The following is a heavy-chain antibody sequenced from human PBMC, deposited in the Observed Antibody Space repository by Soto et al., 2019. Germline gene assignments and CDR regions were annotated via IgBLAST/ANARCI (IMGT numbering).Heavy chain of an antibody. J-gene: IGHJ4*02. V-gene: IGHV3-23*01. CDR1: GFTFSSYA. Sequence: GGSLRLSCAASGFTFSSYAMSWVRQAPGKGLEWVSAISGSGGSTYYADSVKGRFTISRDNSKNTLYLQMNSLRAEDTAVYYCAKAQGYDSSGYYYCDYWGQGTLVTVSS. CDR3: AKAQGYDSSGYYYCDY. CDR2: ISGSGGST. D-gene: IGHD3-22*01.